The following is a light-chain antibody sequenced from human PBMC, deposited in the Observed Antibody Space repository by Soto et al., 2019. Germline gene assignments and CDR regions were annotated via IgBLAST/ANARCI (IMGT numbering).Light chain of an antibody. CDR1: QSIGSW. J-gene: IGKJ1*01. V-gene: IGKV1-5*01. CDR3: QQYNTYSWT. Sequence: DIQMTQSPSTLSASVGDRVTITCRASQSIGSWLAWYQQISGRAPNLLIYDASSLQSGVPSRFSGSGSGTEFTLTISSLQPDDFATYYCQQYNTYSWTFGQGTNVDI. CDR2: DAS.